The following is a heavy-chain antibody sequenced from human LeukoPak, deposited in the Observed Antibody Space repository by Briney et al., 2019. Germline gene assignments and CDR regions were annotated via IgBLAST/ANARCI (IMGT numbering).Heavy chain of an antibody. V-gene: IGHV4-34*01. CDR1: GGSFSGYH. Sequence: SETLSLTCAVYGGSFSGYHWSWIRQPPGKGLEWIGEINHSGSTNYNPSPKTRVTISLDTSKNQFSLKLNSVTAADTAVYYCARHFLRGGFDSWGQGTLVAVSS. J-gene: IGHJ4*02. CDR3: ARHFLRGGFDS. D-gene: IGHD5-12*01. CDR2: INHSGST.